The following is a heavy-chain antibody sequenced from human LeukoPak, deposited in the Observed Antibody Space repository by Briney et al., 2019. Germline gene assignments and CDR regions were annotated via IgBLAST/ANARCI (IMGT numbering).Heavy chain of an antibody. V-gene: IGHV3-48*01. Sequence: GGSLRPSCAASGFTFSSYSMNWVRQAPGKGLEWVSYISSSSSTICYADSVKGRFTISRDNAKNSLYLQMNSLRAEDTAVYYCARGPAAIVYYYYGMDVWGQGTTVTVSS. CDR1: GFTFSSYS. CDR3: ARGPAAIVYYYYGMDV. D-gene: IGHD2-2*01. J-gene: IGHJ6*02. CDR2: ISSSSSTI.